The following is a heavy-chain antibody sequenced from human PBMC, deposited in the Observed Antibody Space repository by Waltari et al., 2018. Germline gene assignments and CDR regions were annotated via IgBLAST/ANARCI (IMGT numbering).Heavy chain of an antibody. CDR2: INPNSGGT. D-gene: IGHD2-15*01. Sequence: QVQLVQSGAEVKKPGASVKVSCKASGYTFTGYYMHWVRQAPGQGLEWMGRINPNSGGTNYAQKFQGRVTMTRDTSISSAYMELSRLRSDDTAVYYCARDRRVVVAATNLDYWGQGTLVTVSS. J-gene: IGHJ4*02. CDR1: GYTFTGYY. CDR3: ARDRRVVVAATNLDY. V-gene: IGHV1-2*06.